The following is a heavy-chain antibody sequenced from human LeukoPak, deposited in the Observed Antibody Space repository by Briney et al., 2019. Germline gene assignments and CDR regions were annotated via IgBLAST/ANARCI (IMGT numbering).Heavy chain of an antibody. CDR1: GFTFSNYW. V-gene: IGHV3-7*01. CDR3: ARDRAYGSGQIDY. CDR2: IKQDGSEK. Sequence: GGSLRLSCAASGFTFSNYWMSWVRQAPGKGLEWVANIKQDGSEKYYVDSVKGRFTISRDNAKNSLYLQMNSLRAEDTAVYYCARDRAYGSGQIDYWGQGTLVTVSS. D-gene: IGHD3-10*01. J-gene: IGHJ4*02.